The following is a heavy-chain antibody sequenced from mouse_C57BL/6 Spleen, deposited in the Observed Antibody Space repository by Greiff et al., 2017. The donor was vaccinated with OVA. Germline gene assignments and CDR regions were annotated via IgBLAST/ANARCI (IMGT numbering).Heavy chain of an antibody. Sequence: QVQLQQPGAELVRPGSSVKLSCKASGYTFTSYWMDWVKQRPGQGLEWIGNIYPSDSETHYNQKFKDKATLTVDESSSTAYMQLSSLTSEDSAVYYCARPHYYGSRGYFDYWGQGTTLTVSS. J-gene: IGHJ2*01. CDR2: IYPSDSET. V-gene: IGHV1-61*01. D-gene: IGHD1-1*01. CDR3: ARPHYYGSRGYFDY. CDR1: GYTFTSYW.